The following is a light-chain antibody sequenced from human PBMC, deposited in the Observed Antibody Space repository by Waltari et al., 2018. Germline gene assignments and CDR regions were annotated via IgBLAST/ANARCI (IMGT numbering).Light chain of an antibody. CDR3: QQRGSWPRT. J-gene: IGKJ2*01. Sequence: EIVLTQDPATLSLSPGERATLSCRASQSVSSNLGWYQQKPGLAPRLLIFDASNRATGIPARFSGSGSGTDFTLTISSLEPEDFAVYYCQQRGSWPRTFGQGTKLEIK. V-gene: IGKV3-11*01. CDR1: QSVSSN. CDR2: DAS.